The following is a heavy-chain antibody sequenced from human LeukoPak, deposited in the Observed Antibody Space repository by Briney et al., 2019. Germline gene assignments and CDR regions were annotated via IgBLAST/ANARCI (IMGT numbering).Heavy chain of an antibody. D-gene: IGHD3-10*01. CDR1: GFTFTSYS. J-gene: IGHJ4*02. Sequence: GGSLRLSCAASGFTFTSYSMNCVRQERREGMEWVSYISSSSSTIYYADSVKGRFTISRDNAKNSLYLQMNSLRAEDTAVYYCARDIVLLDYWGQGTLVTVSS. CDR3: ARDIVLLDY. V-gene: IGHV3-48*01. CDR2: ISSSSSTI.